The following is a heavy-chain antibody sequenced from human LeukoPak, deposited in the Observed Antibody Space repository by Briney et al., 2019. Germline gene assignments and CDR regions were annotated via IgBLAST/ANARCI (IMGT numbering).Heavy chain of an antibody. CDR1: GFTFSSYT. D-gene: IGHD3-10*01. CDR2: ISSSSSTI. CDR3: ARGLASGSGSYYNVPY. Sequence: GGSLRLSCAASGFTFSSYTMNWVRQAPGKGLEWVSYISSSSSTIYYADSVKGRFTISRDNAKNSLYLQMNSLRDEDTAVYYCARGLASGSGSYYNVPYWGQGTLVTVSS. V-gene: IGHV3-48*02. J-gene: IGHJ4*02.